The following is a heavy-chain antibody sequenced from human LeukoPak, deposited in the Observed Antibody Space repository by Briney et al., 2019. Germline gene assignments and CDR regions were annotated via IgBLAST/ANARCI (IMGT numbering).Heavy chain of an antibody. V-gene: IGHV3-30-3*01. CDR1: GFTFSSYA. Sequence: PGRSLRLSCAASGFTFSSYAMHWVRQAPGKGLEWVAVISYDGSNKYYADSVKGRFTISRDNSKNTLYLQMNSLRAEDTAVYYCAKDRDSSGYPYYFDYWGQGTLVTVSS. CDR3: AKDRDSSGYPYYFDY. CDR2: ISYDGSNK. D-gene: IGHD3-22*01. J-gene: IGHJ4*02.